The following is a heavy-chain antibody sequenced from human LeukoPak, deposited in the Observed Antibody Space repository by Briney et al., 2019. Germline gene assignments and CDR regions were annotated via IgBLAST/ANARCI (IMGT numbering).Heavy chain of an antibody. CDR3: ARTTSMNYVGDAFHI. CDR2: INSDGSGT. CDR1: GFTFSSYW. D-gene: IGHD1-7*01. J-gene: IGHJ3*02. V-gene: IGHV3-74*01. Sequence: GGSLRLSCAASGFTFSSYWFRWVRQAPGKGLVWVSRINSDGSGTTYADSVKGRFTISRDNAKSTLFLQMNSLRAEDTALYYCARTTSMNYVGDAFHIWGQGTMVTVSS.